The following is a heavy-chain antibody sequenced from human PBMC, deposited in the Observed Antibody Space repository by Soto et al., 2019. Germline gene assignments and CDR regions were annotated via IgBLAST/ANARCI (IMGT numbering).Heavy chain of an antibody. CDR3: ASERHTDH. J-gene: IGHJ5*02. Sequence: QVQLVQSGAEVKKPGASVKVSCKASGYTFENYAISWYRQAPGQGLEWMGWISGDTHNAIYAQKFKGRVSLTRDRSTTTTYIELSSLTYDATAVYYCASERHTDHWCQATLVTV. CDR2: ISGDTHNA. V-gene: IGHV1-18*01. CDR1: GYTFENYA.